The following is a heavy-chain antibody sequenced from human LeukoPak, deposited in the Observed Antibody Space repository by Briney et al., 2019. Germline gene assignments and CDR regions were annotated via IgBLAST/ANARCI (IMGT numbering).Heavy chain of an antibody. CDR1: GFTFSSYE. CDR3: ATRGYANRPPY. CDR2: ISSSGGTI. D-gene: IGHD5-18*01. V-gene: IGHV3-48*03. J-gene: IGHJ4*02. Sequence: PGGSLRLSCAASGFTFSSYEMNWVRQAPGKGLEWVSYISSSGGTIYYADSVKGRFTISRDNAKNSLYLQMNSLRAEDTAVYYCATRGYANRPPYWGQGTLVTVSS.